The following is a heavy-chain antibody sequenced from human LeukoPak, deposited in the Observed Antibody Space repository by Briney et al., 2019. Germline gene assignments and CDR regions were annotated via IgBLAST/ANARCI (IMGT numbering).Heavy chain of an antibody. CDR3: AKDLYGSGHNYFDY. D-gene: IGHD3-10*01. CDR2: IWYDGSNK. Sequence: PGRSLRLSCAASGFTFSSYGMHWVRQAPGKGLEWVAVIWYDGSNKYYADSVKGRFTISRDDSKNTLYLQMNSLRAEDTAVYYCAKDLYGSGHNYFDYWGQGTLVTVSS. V-gene: IGHV3-33*06. J-gene: IGHJ4*02. CDR1: GFTFSSYG.